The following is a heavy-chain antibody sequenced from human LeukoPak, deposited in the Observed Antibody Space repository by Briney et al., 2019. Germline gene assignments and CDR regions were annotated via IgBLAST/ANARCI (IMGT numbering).Heavy chain of an antibody. V-gene: IGHV1-46*03. D-gene: IGHD3-16*01. Sequence: SVKASCKASRYTFTRYFMHGVRQPPGQGREWMEIINPNCSSTSYAQNSQCRDTMTRDMSTSTVYMELSSLRSEDTAVYYCDRVGGAPWYWGQGTLVTVSS. CDR3: DRVGGAPWY. CDR2: INPNCSST. CDR1: RYTFTRYF. J-gene: IGHJ4*02.